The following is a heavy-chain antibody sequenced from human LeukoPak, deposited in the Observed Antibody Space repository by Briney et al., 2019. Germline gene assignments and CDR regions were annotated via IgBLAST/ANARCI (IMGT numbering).Heavy chain of an antibody. J-gene: IGHJ4*02. CDR1: GFTFSSYW. Sequence: GGSLRLSCAASGFTFSSYWMHWVRQAPGKGLVWVSRTNSDGSSTSYADSVKGRFTISRDNAKNTLYLQMNSLRAEETAVYYCARAPYRRYYGSGSQKNYFDYWGQGTLVTVSS. CDR2: TNSDGSST. CDR3: ARAPYRRYYGSGSQKNYFDY. V-gene: IGHV3-74*01. D-gene: IGHD3-10*01.